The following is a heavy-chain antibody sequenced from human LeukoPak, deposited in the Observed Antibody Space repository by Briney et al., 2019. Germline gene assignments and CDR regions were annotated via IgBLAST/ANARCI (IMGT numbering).Heavy chain of an antibody. J-gene: IGHJ4*02. D-gene: IGHD5-12*01. V-gene: IGHV3-21*01. CDR1: GFTFSSYS. CDR3: ARGRGYSGYDFGY. CDR2: ISSSSSYT. Sequence: GGSLRLSCAASGFTFSSYSMNWVRQAPGKGLEWVSSISSSSSYTYYADSVKGRFTISRDSAKNSLYLQMDSLRAEDTAVYYCARGRGYSGYDFGYWGQGTLVTVS.